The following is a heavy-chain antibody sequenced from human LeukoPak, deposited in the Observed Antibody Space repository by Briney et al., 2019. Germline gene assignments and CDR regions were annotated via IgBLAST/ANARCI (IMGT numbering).Heavy chain of an antibody. CDR2: TYYKSKWYN. Sequence: SQTLSLTCALSGDSVSSNSAAWNWIRQSPSRGLEWLGRTYYKSKWYNDYAVSVKSRMTINPDTSKNHFSLQLNSVTPEDTAVYYCARGGCSSTSCRRYFDYWGQGTLVTVSS. J-gene: IGHJ4*02. D-gene: IGHD2-2*01. V-gene: IGHV6-1*01. CDR3: ARGGCSSTSCRRYFDY. CDR1: GDSVSSNSAA.